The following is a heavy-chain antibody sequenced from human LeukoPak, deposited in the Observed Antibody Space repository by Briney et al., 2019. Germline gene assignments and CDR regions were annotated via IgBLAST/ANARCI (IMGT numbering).Heavy chain of an antibody. J-gene: IGHJ6*03. CDR1: GFTFSGSA. D-gene: IGHD6-19*01. CDR2: IRSKANSYAT. Sequence: GGSLRLSCAASGFTFSGSAMHWVRQASGKGLERVGRIRSKANSYATAYAASVKGRFTISRDDSKNTAYLQMNSLKTEDTAVYYCTSLSSGWDYYYYYYMDVWGKGTTVTVSS. V-gene: IGHV3-73*01. CDR3: TSLSSGWDYYYYYYMDV.